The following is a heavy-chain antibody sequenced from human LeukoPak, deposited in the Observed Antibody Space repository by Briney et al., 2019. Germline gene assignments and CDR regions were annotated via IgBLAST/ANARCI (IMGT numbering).Heavy chain of an antibody. Sequence: GGSLRRSCAASGFTLSAYAMICVRQAPGKGLEWCSGICGSGGSTYYADPVTGRFTISRDNSKNTLYVQMNSLRAEDTAVYYCAKDYYYDSSGYYYYFDYWGQGTLVTVSS. CDR3: AKDYYYDSSGYYYYFDY. V-gene: IGHV3-23*01. D-gene: IGHD3-22*01. CDR1: GFTLSAYA. CDR2: ICGSGGST. J-gene: IGHJ4*02.